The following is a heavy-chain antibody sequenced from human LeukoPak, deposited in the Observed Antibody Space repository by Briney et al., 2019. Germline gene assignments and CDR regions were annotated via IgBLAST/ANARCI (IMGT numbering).Heavy chain of an antibody. CDR2: IYYSGSS. D-gene: IGHD1-26*01. V-gene: IGHV4-39*07. Sequence: SETLSLTCTVSGGSISSSSYYWGWIRQPPGKGLEWIGSIYYSGSSYYNPSLKSRVIMSRDTSRNQFSLRLTSVTAADTAVYYCANIGGSSSFDYWGQGALVTVSS. CDR1: GGSISSSSYY. J-gene: IGHJ4*02. CDR3: ANIGGSSSFDY.